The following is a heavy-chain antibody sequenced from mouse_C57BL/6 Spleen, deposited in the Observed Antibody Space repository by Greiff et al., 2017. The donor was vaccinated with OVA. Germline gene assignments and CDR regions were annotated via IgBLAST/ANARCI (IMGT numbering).Heavy chain of an antibody. J-gene: IGHJ1*03. CDR1: GYTFTDYY. Sequence: EVQLQQSGPELVKPGASVKISCKASGYTFTDYYMNWVKQSHGQSLEWIGDINPNNGGTSYNQKFKGKATLTVDKSSSTAYMELRSLTSEDSAVYYCASGGLGHWYFDVWGKGTTVTVSS. CDR3: ASGGLGHWYFDV. V-gene: IGHV1-26*01. CDR2: INPNNGGT. D-gene: IGHD3-1*01.